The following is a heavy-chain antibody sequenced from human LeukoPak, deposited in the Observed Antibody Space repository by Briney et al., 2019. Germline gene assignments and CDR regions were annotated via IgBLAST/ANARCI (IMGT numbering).Heavy chain of an antibody. CDR1: GFTFSSYG. Sequence: HPGGCLRLSCAASGFTFSSYGMHWVRQAPGKGLEWVAVIWYDGSNKYYADSVKGRFTISRDNSKNTLYLQMNSLRAEDTAVYYCARDSFYYDILTGYYKLTYYFDYWGQGTLVTVSS. V-gene: IGHV3-33*01. CDR3: ARDSFYYDILTGYYKLTYYFDY. CDR2: IWYDGSNK. J-gene: IGHJ4*02. D-gene: IGHD3-9*01.